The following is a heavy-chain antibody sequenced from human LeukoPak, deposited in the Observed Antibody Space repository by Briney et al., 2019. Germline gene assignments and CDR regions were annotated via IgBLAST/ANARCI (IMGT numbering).Heavy chain of an antibody. CDR1: GYTFTGYY. J-gene: IGHJ4*02. CDR2: INPNSGGT. D-gene: IGHD2-2*01. Sequence: GASVKVSCKASGYTFTGYYMHWVRQAPGQGLEWMGWINPNSGGTNYAQKFQGRVTMTRDTSISTAYMELSRLRSDDTAVYYCARAGYCSSTSCLSPFDYWGQGTLVTVSS. CDR3: ARAGYCSSTSCLSPFDY. V-gene: IGHV1-2*02.